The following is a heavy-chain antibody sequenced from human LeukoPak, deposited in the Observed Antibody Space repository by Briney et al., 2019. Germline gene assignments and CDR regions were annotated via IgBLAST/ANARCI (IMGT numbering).Heavy chain of an antibody. Sequence: SETLSLTCAVYGGSFSGYYWSWIRQPPGKGLEWIGEINHIGSTNYNPSLKSRVTISVDTSKNQFSLKLSSVTAADTAVYYCAKFRLNSSGYGTGIAVADPVFDYWGQGTLVTVSS. CDR2: INHIGST. CDR3: AKFRLNSSGYGTGIAVADPVFDY. D-gene: IGHD6-19*01. V-gene: IGHV4-34*01. CDR1: GGSFSGYY. J-gene: IGHJ4*02.